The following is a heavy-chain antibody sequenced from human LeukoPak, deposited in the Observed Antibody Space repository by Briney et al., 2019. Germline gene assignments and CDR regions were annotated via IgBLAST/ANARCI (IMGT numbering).Heavy chain of an antibody. CDR3: ARGVRGSYGTDL. V-gene: IGHV3-21*01. CDR2: ISSTRSHI. Sequence: TGGSLRLSCAASGFTFSSYTMNWVRQAPGKGLQWVSSISSTRSHIYYADSVKGRFTISRDNAENSLYLHLNSLRAEDTAVYYCARGVRGSYGTDLWGQGTLVTVSS. CDR1: GFTFSSYT. J-gene: IGHJ5*02. D-gene: IGHD1-26*01.